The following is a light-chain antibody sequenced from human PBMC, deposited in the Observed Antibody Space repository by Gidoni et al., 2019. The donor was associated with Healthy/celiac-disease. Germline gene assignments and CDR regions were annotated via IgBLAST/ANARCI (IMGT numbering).Light chain of an antibody. CDR3: QSYDSSLSGSGV. CDR1: SSNIGAGYD. J-gene: IGLJ2*01. V-gene: IGLV1-40*01. CDR2: GNS. Sequence: QSVLTQPPSVSGSPVQRVTISCTGSSSNIGAGYDVHWYQQLPGTAPKLLIYGNSNRPSGVPERFSGSKSGTSASLAITGLQAEDEADYYCQSYDSSLSGSGVFGGGTKLTVL.